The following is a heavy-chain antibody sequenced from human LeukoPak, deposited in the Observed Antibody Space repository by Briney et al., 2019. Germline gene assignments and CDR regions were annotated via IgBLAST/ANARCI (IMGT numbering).Heavy chain of an antibody. D-gene: IGHD3-16*01. Sequence: PSETLSLTCAVYGGSFSGYYWSWIRQPPGKGPEWIGEINHSGSTNYNPSLKSRVTISVDTSKNQFSLKLSSVTAADTAVYYCARELRRPFDIWGQGTMVTVSS. CDR1: GGSFSGYY. J-gene: IGHJ3*02. CDR2: INHSGST. CDR3: ARELRRPFDI. V-gene: IGHV4-34*01.